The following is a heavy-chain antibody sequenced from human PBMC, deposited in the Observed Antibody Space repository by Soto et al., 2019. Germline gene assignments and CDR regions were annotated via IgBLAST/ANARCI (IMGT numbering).Heavy chain of an antibody. D-gene: IGHD5-18*01. Sequence: SETLSLTCTVSGGSISSGDYYWSWIRQPPGKGPEWIGYIYYSGSTYYNPSLKSRVTISVDTSKNQFSLKLSSVTAADTAVYYCARVQGGGGAMVHNYWGQGTLVTVSS. CDR3: ARVQGGGGAMVHNY. V-gene: IGHV4-30-4*01. CDR2: IYYSGST. J-gene: IGHJ4*02. CDR1: GGSISSGDYY.